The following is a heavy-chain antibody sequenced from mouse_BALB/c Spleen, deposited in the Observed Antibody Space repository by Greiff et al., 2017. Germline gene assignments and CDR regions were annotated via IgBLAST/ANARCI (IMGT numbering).Heavy chain of an antibody. Sequence: EVKLMESGGGLVQPGGSLKLSCAASGFTFSSYAMSWVRQTPEKRLEWVASISSGGSTYYPDSVKGRFTISRDNARNIRYLQMSSLRSEDTAMYYCARGRSTMINYAMDYWGQGTSVTVSS. CDR3: ARGRSTMINYAMDY. J-gene: IGHJ4*01. CDR2: ISSGGST. V-gene: IGHV5-6-5*01. CDR1: GFTFSSYA. D-gene: IGHD2-4*01.